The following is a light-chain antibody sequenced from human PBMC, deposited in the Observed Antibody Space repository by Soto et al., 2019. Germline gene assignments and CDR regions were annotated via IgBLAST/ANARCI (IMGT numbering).Light chain of an antibody. V-gene: IGLV2-8*01. CDR2: EVN. J-gene: IGLJ1*01. CDR3: SSYAGSSNV. CDR1: SSDVGGYNY. Sequence: SALTQPPSASGSPGQSVAICCTGTSSDVGGYNYVSWYQQHPGKAPKLIIYEVNKRHSGVPDRFSGSKSGNTASLTVSGLQAEDEADYYCSSYAGSSNVFGTGTKLTVL.